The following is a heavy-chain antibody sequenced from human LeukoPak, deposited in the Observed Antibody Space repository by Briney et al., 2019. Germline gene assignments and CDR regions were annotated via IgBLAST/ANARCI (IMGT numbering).Heavy chain of an antibody. Sequence: ASVTVSCKASGYTFTSYDINWVRQATGQGLEWMGWMNPNSGNTGYAQKFQGRVTITRNTSISTAYMELSSLRSEDTAVYYCARGRADYDFWSGYSYYYYMDVWGKGTTVTVSS. CDR2: MNPNSGNT. J-gene: IGHJ6*03. V-gene: IGHV1-8*03. D-gene: IGHD3-3*01. CDR3: ARGRADYDFWSGYSYYYYMDV. CDR1: GYTFTSYD.